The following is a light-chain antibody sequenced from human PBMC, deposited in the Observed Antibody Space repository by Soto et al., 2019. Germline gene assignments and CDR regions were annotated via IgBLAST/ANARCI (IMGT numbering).Light chain of an antibody. V-gene: IGLV1-44*01. Sequence: QSVLTQPPSASGTPGQKVTISCSGSTSNIESNAVNWYQHLPGTAPKLLMYSDYQRPSGVPARFSGSKSGTSASLAISGLQSEDEADYYCAAWDDSLSGYVFGTGIKLTVL. J-gene: IGLJ1*01. CDR1: TSNIESNA. CDR2: SDY. CDR3: AAWDDSLSGYV.